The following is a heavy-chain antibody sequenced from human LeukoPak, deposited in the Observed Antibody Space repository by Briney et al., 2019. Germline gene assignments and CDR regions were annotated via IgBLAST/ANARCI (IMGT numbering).Heavy chain of an antibody. CDR3: ARAVGGTMIVVVTPLLDYYYMDV. V-gene: IGHV1-8*03. J-gene: IGHJ6*03. D-gene: IGHD3-22*01. Sequence: ASVKVSCRASGYTFTSYDINWVRQATGQGLEWMGWMNPNSGNTGYAQKFQGRVTITRNTFISTAYMELSSLRSEDTAVYYCARAVGGTMIVVVTPLLDYYYMDVWGKGTTVTVSS. CDR2: MNPNSGNT. CDR1: GYTFTSYD.